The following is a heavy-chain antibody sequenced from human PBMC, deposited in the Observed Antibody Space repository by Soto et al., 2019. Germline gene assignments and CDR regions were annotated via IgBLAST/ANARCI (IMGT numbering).Heavy chain of an antibody. V-gene: IGHV3-21*01. CDR1: GFAFSNAW. D-gene: IGHD3-22*01. CDR2: ISSSSSYI. CDR3: ARLGDYYDSSGSINGYYFDY. Sequence: GGSLRLSCAASGFAFSNAWINWVRQAPGKGLEWVSSISSSSSYIYYAGSVKGRFTISRDNAKNSLYLQMNSLRAEDTAVYYCARLGDYYDSSGSINGYYFDYWGQGTLVTVSS. J-gene: IGHJ4*02.